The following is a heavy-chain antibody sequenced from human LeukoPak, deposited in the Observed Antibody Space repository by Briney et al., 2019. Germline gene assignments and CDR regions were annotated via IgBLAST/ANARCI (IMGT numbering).Heavy chain of an antibody. D-gene: IGHD5-12*01. CDR2: ISAYNGNT. V-gene: IGHV1-18*01. CDR1: GYTFTSYG. CDR3: ARDPIDYSGYGIFDY. Sequence: ASVKVSCKASGYTFTSYGISWVRQAPGQGLEWMGWISAYNGNTNYAQKLQGRVTMTADTSTSTAYMELRSLSSDDTAVYYCARDPIDYSGYGIFDYWGQGTLVTVSS. J-gene: IGHJ4*02.